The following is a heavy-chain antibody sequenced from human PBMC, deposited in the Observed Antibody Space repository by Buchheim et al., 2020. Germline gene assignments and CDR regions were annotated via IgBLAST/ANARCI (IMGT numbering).Heavy chain of an antibody. J-gene: IGHJ4*02. V-gene: IGHV4-34*01. CDR1: GGSFSGYY. Sequence: QVQLQQWGAGLLKPSETLSLTCAVYGGSFSGYYWSWIRQPPGKGLEWIGEINHSGSTNYNPSLKSRVTISVDTPKNQFSLKLSSVTAADTAVYYCARVLYYDFWSGYTTTYYFDYWGQGTL. D-gene: IGHD3-3*01. CDR2: INHSGST. CDR3: ARVLYYDFWSGYTTTYYFDY.